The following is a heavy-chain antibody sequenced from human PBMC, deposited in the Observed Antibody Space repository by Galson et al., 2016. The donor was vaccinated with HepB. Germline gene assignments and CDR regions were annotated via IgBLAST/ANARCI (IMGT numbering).Heavy chain of an antibody. CDR2: ISPSSTTI. CDR1: GFTSSSYS. V-gene: IGHV3-48*02. Sequence: SLRLSCAASGFTSSSYSMNWVRQAPGKGLEWVSYISPSSTTIYYADSVKGRFTISRDDAKNSLFLQMNSLSDEDTAVYYCARDFDYWGQGTLVTVSS. CDR3: ARDFDY. J-gene: IGHJ4*02.